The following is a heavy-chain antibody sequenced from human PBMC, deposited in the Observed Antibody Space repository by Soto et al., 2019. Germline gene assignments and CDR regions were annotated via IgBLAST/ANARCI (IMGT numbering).Heavy chain of an antibody. CDR3: AKESAVAVATPPEY. Sequence: EVQLLESGGGLVQPGGSLRLSCTASGFTYSIYAMAWVRQAPGKGLEWVSAISGSGGETYYADSVKGRFTISRDNSKNTVYLQMTNLSADDTAVYYCAKESAVAVATPPEYWGQGTLVTVSS. CDR1: GFTYSIYA. CDR2: ISGSGGET. J-gene: IGHJ4*02. V-gene: IGHV3-23*01. D-gene: IGHD5-12*01.